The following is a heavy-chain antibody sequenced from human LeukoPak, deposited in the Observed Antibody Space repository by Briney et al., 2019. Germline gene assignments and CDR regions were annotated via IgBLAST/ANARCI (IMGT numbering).Heavy chain of an antibody. Sequence: PSETLSLTCAVSGYPISSGYYWSWIRQPAGKGLEWIGRIYTSGSTNYNPSLKSRVTISVDTSKNQFSLKLSSVTAADTAVYYCARSSTSWGSFDYWGQGTLVTVSS. CDR2: IYTSGST. J-gene: IGHJ4*02. CDR3: ARSSTSWGSFDY. D-gene: IGHD2-2*01. CDR1: GYPISSGYY. V-gene: IGHV4-61*02.